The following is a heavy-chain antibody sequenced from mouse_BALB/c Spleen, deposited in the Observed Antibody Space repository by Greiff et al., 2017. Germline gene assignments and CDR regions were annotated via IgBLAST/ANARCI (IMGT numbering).Heavy chain of an antibody. CDR2: IWGDGST. V-gene: IGHV2-6-7*01. CDR3: ARDYGYDGGYAMDY. D-gene: IGHD2-2*01. Sequence: VQLKESGPGLVAPSQSLSITCTVSGFSLTGYGVNWVRQPPGKGLEWLGMIWGDGSTDYNSALKSRLSISKDNSKSQVFLKMNSLQTDDTARYYCARDYGYDGGYAMDYWGQGTSVTVSS. CDR1: GFSLTGYG. J-gene: IGHJ4*01.